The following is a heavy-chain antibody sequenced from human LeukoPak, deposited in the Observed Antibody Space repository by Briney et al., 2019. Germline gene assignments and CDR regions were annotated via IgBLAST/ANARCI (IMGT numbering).Heavy chain of an antibody. Sequence: GTSVKVSCKASGFTFTSSAMQWVRQARGQRLEWIGWIVVGSGNTNYAQKFQERVTITRDMSTSTAYMELSSLRSEDTAVYYCARVPRSYENWFDPWGQGTLVTVSS. CDR3: ARVPRSYENWFDP. D-gene: IGHD5-18*01. V-gene: IGHV1-58*02. CDR1: GFTFTSSA. CDR2: IVVGSGNT. J-gene: IGHJ5*02.